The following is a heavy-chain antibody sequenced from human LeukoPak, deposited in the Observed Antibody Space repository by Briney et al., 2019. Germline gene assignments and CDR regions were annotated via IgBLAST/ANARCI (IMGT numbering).Heavy chain of an antibody. Sequence: GSLRLSCAASGFTFSDYYMSWIRQAPGKGLEWVSYISSSGSTIYYADSVKGRFTISRDNAKNSLYLQMNSLRAEDTAVYYYARDPPGYRDFDYWGQGTLVTVSS. CDR2: ISSSGSTI. D-gene: IGHD5-24*01. V-gene: IGHV3-11*01. CDR1: GFTFSDYY. CDR3: ARDPPGYRDFDY. J-gene: IGHJ4*02.